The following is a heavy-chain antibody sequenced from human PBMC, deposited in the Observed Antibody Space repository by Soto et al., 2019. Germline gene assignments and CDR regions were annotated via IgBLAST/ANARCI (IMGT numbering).Heavy chain of an antibody. Sequence: SVKVSCKASGGTFSSYAISWVRQAPGQGLEWMGGIFPIFGTANYAQKFQGRVTITADESTSTAYMELSSLRSEDTAVYYCARAPNWNDEYYYYGMDVWGQGTTVTVSS. CDR2: IFPIFGTA. J-gene: IGHJ6*02. D-gene: IGHD1-1*01. V-gene: IGHV1-69*13. CDR3: ARAPNWNDEYYYYGMDV. CDR1: GGTFSSYA.